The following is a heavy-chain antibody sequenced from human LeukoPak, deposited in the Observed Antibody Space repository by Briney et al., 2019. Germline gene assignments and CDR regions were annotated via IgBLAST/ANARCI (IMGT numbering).Heavy chain of an antibody. J-gene: IGHJ4*02. V-gene: IGHV4-34*01. CDR1: GGSLSGYY. Sequence: PSETLSLTCAVFGGSLSGYYWSWIRQPPGKGLEWIGEINHSGSTNYNPSLKSRVTISVDTSKNQFSLKLSSVTAADTAVYYCARGKWLVPGPFDYWGQGTLVTVSS. CDR3: ARGKWLVPGPFDY. CDR2: INHSGST. D-gene: IGHD6-19*01.